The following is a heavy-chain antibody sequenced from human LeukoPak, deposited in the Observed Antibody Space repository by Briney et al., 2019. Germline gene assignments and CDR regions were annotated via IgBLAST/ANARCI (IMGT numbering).Heavy chain of an antibody. CDR3: ARNPGLWWGDFDY. CDR1: GGSIGSGDYY. Sequence: SQTLSLTCTVSGGSIGSGDYYWSWIRQPPGKGLEWIGYIYYSGSTYYNPSLKSRVTISVDASKNQFSLKLSSVTAADTAVYYCARNPGLWWGDFDYWGQGTLVTVSS. V-gene: IGHV4-30-4*01. J-gene: IGHJ4*02. D-gene: IGHD2-21*01. CDR2: IYYSGST.